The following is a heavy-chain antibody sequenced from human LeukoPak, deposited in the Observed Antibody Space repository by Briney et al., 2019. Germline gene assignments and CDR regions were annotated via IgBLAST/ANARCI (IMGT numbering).Heavy chain of an antibody. CDR3: AKDLKVLGYSSSPDPRNWFDP. D-gene: IGHD6-13*01. CDR2: VSGSGGST. V-gene: IGHV3-23*01. J-gene: IGHJ5*02. Sequence: GGSLRLSCAASGFTFSSYAMSWVRQAPGKGLEWVSAVSGSGGSTYYADSVKGRFTISRDNSKNTLYLQMNSLRAEDTAVYYCAKDLKVLGYSSSPDPRNWFDPWGQGTLVTVSS. CDR1: GFTFSSYA.